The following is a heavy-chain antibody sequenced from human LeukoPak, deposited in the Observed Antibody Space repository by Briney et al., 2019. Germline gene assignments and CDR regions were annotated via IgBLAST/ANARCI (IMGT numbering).Heavy chain of an antibody. V-gene: IGHV1-69*04. D-gene: IGHD3-3*01. J-gene: IGHJ4*02. CDR2: IIPILGIA. CDR3: ARSPYYDFWSGYHVDYFDY. CDR1: GGTFSSYA. Sequence: SVKVSCKASGGTFSSYAISWVRQAPGQGLEWMGRIIPILGIANYAQKFQGRVTITADKSTSTAYMELSSLRSEDTAVYYCARSPYYDFWSGYHVDYFDYWGQGTLVTVSS.